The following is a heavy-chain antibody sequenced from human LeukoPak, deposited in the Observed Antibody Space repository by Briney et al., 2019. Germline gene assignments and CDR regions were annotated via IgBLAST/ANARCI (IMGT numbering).Heavy chain of an antibody. Sequence: GGSLILSCAATRFTFISYAMSWVRQPPGKGLDWVSPISCICGSTYYADSVKGRFTISRDNTKHTLYLQMNSLRAEDTAVYYCAKGHVDTAMDIHLDYWGQGTLVTVSS. CDR3: AKGHVDTAMDIHLDY. V-gene: IGHV3-23*01. CDR1: RFTFISYA. CDR2: ISCICGST. J-gene: IGHJ4*02. D-gene: IGHD5-18*01.